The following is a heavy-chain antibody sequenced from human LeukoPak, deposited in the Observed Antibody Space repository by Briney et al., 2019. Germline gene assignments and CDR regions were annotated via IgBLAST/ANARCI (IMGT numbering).Heavy chain of an antibody. V-gene: IGHV1-8*01. Sequence: ASVNVSCKASGYTFTSYDINWVRQATGQGLEWMGWMNPNSGNTGYAQKFQGRVTMTRNTSISTAYMELSSLRSEDTAVYYCARGRDIVATEYYFDYWGQGTLVTVSS. CDR2: MNPNSGNT. D-gene: IGHD5-12*01. CDR3: ARGRDIVATEYYFDY. CDR1: GYTFTSYD. J-gene: IGHJ4*02.